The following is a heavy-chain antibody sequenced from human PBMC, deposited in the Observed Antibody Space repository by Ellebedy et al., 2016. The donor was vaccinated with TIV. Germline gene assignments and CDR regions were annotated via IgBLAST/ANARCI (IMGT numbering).Heavy chain of an antibody. CDR1: GFTLSSYE. CDR2: ISSSGSTV. J-gene: IGHJ5*02. Sequence: GESLKISCVASGFTLSSYEMNWVRQAPGKGLEWVSHISSSGSTVYYADSVRGRFTISRDNSKNTLYLQMNSLRAEDTAVYYCARDRGANCGDDCYSGWFDPWGQGTLVTVSS. D-gene: IGHD2-21*02. V-gene: IGHV3-48*03. CDR3: ARDRGANCGDDCYSGWFDP.